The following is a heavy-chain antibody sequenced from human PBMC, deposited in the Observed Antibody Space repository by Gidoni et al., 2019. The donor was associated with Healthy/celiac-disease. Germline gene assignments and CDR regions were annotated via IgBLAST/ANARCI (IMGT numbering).Heavy chain of an antibody. J-gene: IGHJ4*02. Sequence: EVQLVESGGGLVQPGGSLRLSFAASGFTFSSYAMHWVRQATGKGLEYVSAISSNGGSTYYANSVKGRFTISRDNSKNTLYLQMGSLRAEDMAVYYCARGGGEFDYWGQGTLVTVSS. D-gene: IGHD3-16*01. CDR1: GFTFSSYA. CDR3: ARGGGEFDY. V-gene: IGHV3-64*01. CDR2: ISSNGGST.